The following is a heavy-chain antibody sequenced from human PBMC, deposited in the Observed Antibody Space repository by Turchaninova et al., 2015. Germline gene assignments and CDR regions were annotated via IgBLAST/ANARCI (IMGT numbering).Heavy chain of an antibody. D-gene: IGHD1-1*01. J-gene: IGHJ4*02. V-gene: IGHV3-72*01. CDR2: SQDKAHRHIT. CDR3: GRAPTEGRPYYFDY. CDR1: GFTLSDHY. Sequence: EVQLVESGGGLVQPGGSLRLPCAAVGFTLSDHYRDWVRRAPGKGLEWGDRSQDKAHRHITEYAQSVKGRFTISRDDSKNSLYLQMNSLKTEDTAVYYCGRAPTEGRPYYFDYWGQGTLVTVSS.